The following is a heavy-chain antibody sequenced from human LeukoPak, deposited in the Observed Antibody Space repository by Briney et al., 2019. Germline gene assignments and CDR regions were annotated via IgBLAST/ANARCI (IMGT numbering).Heavy chain of an antibody. CDR3: ASRSGSFSDALDI. CDR2: IHYSEST. D-gene: IGHD3-10*01. J-gene: IGHJ3*02. Sequence: SETLSLTCTVSGGSLRSYYWGWIRQPPGKGLEWIGYIHYSESTKYNPSLKSRVTMSVDTSKNQFSLKLSPVTAADTAVYYCASRSGSFSDALDIWGQGTLVTVSS. V-gene: IGHV4-59*08. CDR1: GGSLRSYY.